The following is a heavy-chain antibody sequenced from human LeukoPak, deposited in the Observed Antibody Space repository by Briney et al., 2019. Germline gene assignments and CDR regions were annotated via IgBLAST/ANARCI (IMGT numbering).Heavy chain of an antibody. CDR3: AKGDYGDYHFDY. CDR2: ISWNSGSI. Sequence: DRSLRLSCAASGFTFDDYAMHWVRQAPGKGLEWVSGISWNSGSIGYADSVKGRFTISRDNAKNSLYLQMNSLRAEDTALYYCAKGDYGDYHFDYWGQGTLVTVSS. J-gene: IGHJ4*02. V-gene: IGHV3-9*01. CDR1: GFTFDDYA. D-gene: IGHD4-17*01.